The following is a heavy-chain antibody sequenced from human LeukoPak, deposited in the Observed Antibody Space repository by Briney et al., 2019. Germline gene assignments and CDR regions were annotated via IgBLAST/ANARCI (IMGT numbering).Heavy chain of an antibody. J-gene: IGHJ4*02. Sequence: GGSLRLSCVTSGFSFSSYGMHWVRQAPGKGLEWVAFIRYDGSNKYYADSVKGRFTISRDNSKNTLYLQMNSLRAEDTTVYYCAKDGGGGNCFFDYWGQGTLVTVSS. D-gene: IGHD2-15*01. CDR3: AKDGGGGNCFFDY. CDR2: IRYDGSNK. V-gene: IGHV3-30*02. CDR1: GFSFSSYG.